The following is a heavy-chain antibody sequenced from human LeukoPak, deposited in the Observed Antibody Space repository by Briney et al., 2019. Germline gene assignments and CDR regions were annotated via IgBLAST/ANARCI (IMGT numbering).Heavy chain of an antibody. CDR1: GFTFDDYT. D-gene: IGHD3-22*01. V-gene: IGHV3-43*01. Sequence: GGSLRLSCAASGFTFDDYTMHWVRQAPEKGLEWVSLFSWDGGSKYYADSVKGRFSISRDNAKNSLSLQMNSLSAEDTAVYYCARGETLYYDTSDYWAYYFDSWGQGNPGHRLL. CDR3: ARGETLYYDTSDYWAYYFDS. J-gene: IGHJ4*02. CDR2: FSWDGGSK.